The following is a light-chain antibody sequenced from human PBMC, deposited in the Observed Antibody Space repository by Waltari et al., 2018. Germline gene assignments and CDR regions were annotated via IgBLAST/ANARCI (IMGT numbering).Light chain of an antibody. CDR2: DVS. J-gene: IGLJ3*02. V-gene: IGLV2-14*03. CDR1: SSDIGGYNY. Sequence: QSALTQPASVSGSPGQSITISCTGTSSDIGGYNYVSWFQHHPGKAPKVVIYDVSERPSGVSNRFSCSKSGNTASLTISGLQVEDEADYYCNSHTSSETWVFGGGTKLTVL. CDR3: NSHTSSETWV.